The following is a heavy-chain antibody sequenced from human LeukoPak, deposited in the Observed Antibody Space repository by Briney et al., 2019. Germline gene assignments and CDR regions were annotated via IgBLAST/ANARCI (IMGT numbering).Heavy chain of an antibody. CDR2: ISGSGGST. V-gene: IGHV3-23*01. D-gene: IGHD2-8*02. J-gene: IGHJ4*02. CDR3: AKVGRASIVLVVYAQNTLAHFGY. CDR1: GFTFSSYA. Sequence: GGSLRLSCAASGFTFSSYAMSWVRQAPGKGLEWVSAISGSGGSTYYADSVKGRFTISRDNSKNTLYLQMNSLRAEDTAVYYCAKVGRASIVLVVYAQNTLAHFGYWGQGTLVTVSS.